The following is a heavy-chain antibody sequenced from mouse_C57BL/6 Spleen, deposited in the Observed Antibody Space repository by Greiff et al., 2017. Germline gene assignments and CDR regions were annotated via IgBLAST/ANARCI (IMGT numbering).Heavy chain of an antibody. D-gene: IGHD2-4*01. CDR1: GYTFTDYY. V-gene: IGHV1-84*01. CDR2: IYPGSGNT. Sequence: QVQLQQSGPELVKPGASVKISCKASGYTFTDYYINWVKQRPGQGLEWIGWIYPGSGNTKYNEKFKGKATLTVDTSSSTAYMQLSSLTSEDSAVYVCAREMKVYDYGVRSYAMDYWGQGTSVTVSS. CDR3: AREMKVYDYGVRSYAMDY. J-gene: IGHJ4*01.